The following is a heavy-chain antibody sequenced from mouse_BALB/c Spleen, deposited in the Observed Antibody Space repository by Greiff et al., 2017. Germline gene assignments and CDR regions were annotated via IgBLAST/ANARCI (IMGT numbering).Heavy chain of an antibody. CDR3: ARGGYDMDY. J-gene: IGHJ4*01. CDR2: ISYDGSN. Sequence: EVQLQESGPGLVKPSQSLSLTCSVTGYSITSGYYWNWIRQFPGNKLEWMGYISYDGSNNYNPSLKNRISITRDTSKNQFFLKLNSVTTEDTATYYCARGGYDMDYWGQGTSVTVSS. CDR1: GYSITSGYY. V-gene: IGHV3-6*02.